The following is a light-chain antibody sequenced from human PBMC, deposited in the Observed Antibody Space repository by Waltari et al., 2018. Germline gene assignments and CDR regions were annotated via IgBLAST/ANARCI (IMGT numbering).Light chain of an antibody. V-gene: IGKV1-5*03. Sequence: DIQMTQSPSTLCTSVGDRVTITCRASQSISSWLAWYQQKPGKAPKLLIYKASSLKSGVPSRFSGSGSGTEFTLTISSLQPDDFATYYCQQYNSYPSFGQGP. CDR3: QQYNSYPS. J-gene: IGKJ1*01. CDR2: KAS. CDR1: QSISSW.